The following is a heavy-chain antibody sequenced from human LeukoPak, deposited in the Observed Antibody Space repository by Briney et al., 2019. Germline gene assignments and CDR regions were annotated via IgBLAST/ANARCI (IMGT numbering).Heavy chain of an antibody. D-gene: IGHD6-13*01. CDR1: GFSFSSFA. CDR2: VDHSFGGT. J-gene: IGHJ3*02. CDR3: AKRKIAAAAGEALNI. V-gene: IGHV3-23*01. Sequence: GGSLRLSCAASGFSFSSFAMSWVRLAPGKRLEWVSTVDHSFGGTHYADSVKGRFTISRDNSRNTLYLQMNSLRAEDTAVYHCAKRKIAAAAGEALNIWGQGTMVTVSS.